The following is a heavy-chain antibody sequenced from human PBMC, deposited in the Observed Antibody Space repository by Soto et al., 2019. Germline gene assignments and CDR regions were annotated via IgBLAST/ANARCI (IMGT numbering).Heavy chain of an antibody. CDR3: AKDSAHRDVLVPAATGVFYY. J-gene: IGHJ4*02. D-gene: IGHD2-2*01. CDR1: GVSFSSYG. Sequence: GGSVRLSCAASGVSFSSYGMHWVRQAPGKGLEWVAVISYDGSNKYYADSVKGRFTISRDNSKNTLYLQMNSLRAEDTAVYYCAKDSAHRDVLVPAATGVFYYWGQGTLVTVSS. V-gene: IGHV3-30*18. CDR2: ISYDGSNK.